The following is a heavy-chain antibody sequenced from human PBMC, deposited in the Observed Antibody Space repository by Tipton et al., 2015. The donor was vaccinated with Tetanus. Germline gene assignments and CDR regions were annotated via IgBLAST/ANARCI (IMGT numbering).Heavy chain of an antibody. CDR3: VSGSALDY. CDR2: VAYDGNNK. V-gene: IGHV3-30-3*01. D-gene: IGHD6-25*01. CDR1: GLSFSGYG. J-gene: IGHJ4*02. Sequence: SLRLSCATSGLSFSGYGLHWLRQAPGKGLEWVALVAYDGNNKYYADSVKGRFTISRDNAKNSLFLEMNSLRADDTAVYYCVSGSALDYWGQGTLITVSS.